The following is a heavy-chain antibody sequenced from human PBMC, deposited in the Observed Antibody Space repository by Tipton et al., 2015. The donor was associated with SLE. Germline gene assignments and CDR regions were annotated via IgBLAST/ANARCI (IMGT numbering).Heavy chain of an antibody. D-gene: IGHD4/OR15-4a*01. CDR3: AGAQSGLRYFQH. CDR2: IIPILGIV. J-gene: IGHJ1*01. CDR1: GGTFSSYA. Sequence: QSGAEVKKPGSSVKVSCKASGGTFSSYAISWVRQAPGQGLEWMGGIIPILGIVNYAQKFQGRVTITTDESTSTAYMERSSLRSEDTAVYYCAGAQSGLRYFQHWGQGTLVTVSS. V-gene: IGHV1-69*05.